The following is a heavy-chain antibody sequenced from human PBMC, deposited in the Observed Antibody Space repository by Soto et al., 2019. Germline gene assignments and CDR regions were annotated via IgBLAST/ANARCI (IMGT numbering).Heavy chain of an antibody. V-gene: IGHV4-61*01. J-gene: IGHJ4*02. CDR3: ARELGFTAPFDY. D-gene: IGHD7-27*01. Sequence: SETLSLTCTVSGGSVSSGSYYWSWIRQPPGKGLEWIGYIYYSGSTNYNPSLKSRVTISVDTSKNQFSLKLSSVTAEDTAVHYCARELGFTAPFDYWGQGTLVTVSS. CDR2: IYYSGST. CDR1: GGSVSSGSYY.